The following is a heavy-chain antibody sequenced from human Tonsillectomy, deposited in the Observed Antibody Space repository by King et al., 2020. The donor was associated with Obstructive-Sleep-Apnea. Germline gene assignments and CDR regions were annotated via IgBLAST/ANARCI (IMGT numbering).Heavy chain of an antibody. D-gene: IGHD3-22*01. Sequence: VQLQQWGAGLLKPSETLSLTCAVYGGSFSGYYWSWIRQPPGKGLEWIGEINHSGSTNYNPSLKSRVTISVDTSKNQFSLKLSSVTAADTAVYYCSGGWDYYDSGCFSYYFDYWGQGTLVTVSS. V-gene: IGHV4-34*01. J-gene: IGHJ4*02. CDR3: SGGWDYYDSGCFSYYFDY. CDR1: GGSFSGYY. CDR2: INHSGST.